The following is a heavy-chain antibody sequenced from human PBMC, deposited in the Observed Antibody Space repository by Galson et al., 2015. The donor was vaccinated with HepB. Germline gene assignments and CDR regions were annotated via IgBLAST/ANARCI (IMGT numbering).Heavy chain of an antibody. J-gene: IGHJ6*02. CDR1: GGSFSGYY. CDR2: INHSGST. V-gene: IGHV4-34*01. CDR3: ARLRPLRITMVRGVTGRYYYGMDV. D-gene: IGHD3-10*01. Sequence: SETLSLTCAVYGGSFSGYYWSWIRQPPGKGLEWIGEINHSGSTNYNPSLKSRVTISVDTSKNQFSLKLSSVTAADTAVYYCARLRPLRITMVRGVTGRYYYGMDVWGQGTTVTVSS.